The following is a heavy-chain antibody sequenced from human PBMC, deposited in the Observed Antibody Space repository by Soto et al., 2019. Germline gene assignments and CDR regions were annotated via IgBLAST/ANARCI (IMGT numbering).Heavy chain of an antibody. J-gene: IGHJ6*02. CDR1: GYTFTSYD. Sequence: APVKVSCKASGYTFTSYDISWVRQATGQGLEWMGWMNPNSGNTGYAQKFQGRVTMTRNTSISTAYMELSSLRSEDTAVYYCARGTKEYSSSSRYYYYGMDVWGQGTTVTVSS. V-gene: IGHV1-8*01. CDR3: ARGTKEYSSSSRYYYYGMDV. D-gene: IGHD6-6*01. CDR2: MNPNSGNT.